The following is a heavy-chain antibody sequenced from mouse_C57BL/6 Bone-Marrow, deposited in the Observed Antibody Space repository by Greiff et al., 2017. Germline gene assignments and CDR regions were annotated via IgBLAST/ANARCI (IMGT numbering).Heavy chain of an antibody. J-gene: IGHJ3*01. Sequence: QVQLQQSGAELARPGASVKMSCKASGYTFTSYTMHWVKQRPGQGLEWIGYINPSSGYTKYNQKFKDKATLTADKSSSTAYMQLSSLTSEDSAVYYCARCRGSSPCWFAYWGQGTLVTVSA. CDR3: ARCRGSSPCWFAY. CDR1: GYTFTSYT. V-gene: IGHV1-4*01. D-gene: IGHD1-1*01. CDR2: INPSSGYT.